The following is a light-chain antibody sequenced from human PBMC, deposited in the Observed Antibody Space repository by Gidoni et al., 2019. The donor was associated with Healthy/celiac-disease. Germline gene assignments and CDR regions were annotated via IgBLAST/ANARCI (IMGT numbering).Light chain of an antibody. CDR1: SSHIGSNT. CDR3: AAWDDSLNGQGWV. J-gene: IGLJ3*02. V-gene: IGLV1-44*01. Sequence: QSVLTQPPSASGTPVQRVTISCSGSSSHIGSNTVNWYQQLPGTAPKLLSYSNNQRPSGVPDRFSGSKSGTSASLAISGLQSEDEADYYCAAWDDSLNGQGWVFGGGTKLTVL. CDR2: SNN.